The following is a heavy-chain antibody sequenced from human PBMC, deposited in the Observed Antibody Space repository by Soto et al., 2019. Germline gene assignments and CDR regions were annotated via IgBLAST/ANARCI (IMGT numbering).Heavy chain of an antibody. D-gene: IGHD3-16*02. CDR2: MNPNSGNT. CDR3: ARDALVSNWFVP. V-gene: IGHV1-8*01. Sequence: ASVEVSCKASGYTFTSYDINWVRQATGQGLEWMGWMNPNSGNTGYAQKFQGRVTMTRNISISTAYMELSSLRSEDTAVYYCARDALVSNWFVPWGQGTLVTVSS. CDR1: GYTFTSYD. J-gene: IGHJ5*02.